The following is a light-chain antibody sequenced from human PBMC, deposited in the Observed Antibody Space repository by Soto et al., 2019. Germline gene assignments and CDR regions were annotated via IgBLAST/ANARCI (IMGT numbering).Light chain of an antibody. CDR2: DAS. V-gene: IGKV1-5*01. CDR3: QQYNSYPST. J-gene: IGKJ5*01. Sequence: DVPMTQSPSTLSASVGDRVTIPCRASQSISSWLAWYQQKPGKAPKLLIYDASNLESGVPSRFSGSGSGTEFTLTISSLQPDDFATYYCQQYNSYPSTFGQGTRLEIK. CDR1: QSISSW.